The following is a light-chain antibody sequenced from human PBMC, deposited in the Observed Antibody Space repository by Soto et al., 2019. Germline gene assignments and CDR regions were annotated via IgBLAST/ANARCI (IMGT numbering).Light chain of an antibody. CDR2: DVS. J-gene: IGLJ1*01. CDR3: SSYTSCSTYV. V-gene: IGLV2-14*01. Sequence: QSVLTQPASLSGYPGQSIAISCTGTNSYVGGYNYVSWYQQHPGKAPKLMVYDVSNRPSGVSNRFSGSKSGNTASLTISGLQAVDEADYYCSSYTSCSTYVCGTGNKVTVL. CDR1: NSYVGGYNY.